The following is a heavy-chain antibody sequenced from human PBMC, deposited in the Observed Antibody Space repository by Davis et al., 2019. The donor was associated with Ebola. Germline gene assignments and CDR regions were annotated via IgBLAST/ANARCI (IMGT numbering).Heavy chain of an antibody. D-gene: IGHD2-2*01. CDR1: GFTFSSYS. Sequence: PGGSLRLSCAASGFTFSSYSMNWVRQAPGKGLEWVSSISSSSSYIYYADSVKGRFTISRDNAKNSLYLQMNSLRAEDTAVYYCARGGIVVVPAAINPVKQNWFDPWGQGTLVTVSS. V-gene: IGHV3-21*01. J-gene: IGHJ5*02. CDR3: ARGGIVVVPAAINPVKQNWFDP. CDR2: ISSSSSYI.